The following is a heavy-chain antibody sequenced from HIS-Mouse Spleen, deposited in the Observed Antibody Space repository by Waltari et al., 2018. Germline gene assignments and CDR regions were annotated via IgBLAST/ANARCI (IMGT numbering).Heavy chain of an antibody. Sequence: QVQLQQWGAGLLKPSETLSLTCAVYGGSFSGYYWSWIRQPPGKGLEWIGEINHSGSTTHNPALKSRVTISVDTSKNQFSLKLSSVTAADTAVYYCARGRSPATVTIGYYFDYWGQGTLVTVSS. CDR1: GGSFSGYY. D-gene: IGHD4-17*01. CDR2: INHSGST. V-gene: IGHV4-34*01. CDR3: ARGRSPATVTIGYYFDY. J-gene: IGHJ4*02.